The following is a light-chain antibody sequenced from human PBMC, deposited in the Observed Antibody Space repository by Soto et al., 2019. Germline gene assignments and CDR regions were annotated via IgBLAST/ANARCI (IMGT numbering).Light chain of an antibody. CDR1: SSDVGDYNF. Sequence: QSVLTQPASVSGSPGQSITISCTGTSSDVGDYNFVSWYQHHPGKAPKLMIYEVTHRPSGVSNRFSGSKSGNTASLTISGLQAEDEADYYCSSYTTSSTLVLFGGGTKVTVL. CDR3: SSYTTSSTLVL. J-gene: IGLJ2*01. V-gene: IGLV2-14*01. CDR2: EVT.